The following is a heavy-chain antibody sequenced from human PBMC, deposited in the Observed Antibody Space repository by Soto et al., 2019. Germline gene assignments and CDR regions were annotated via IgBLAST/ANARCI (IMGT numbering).Heavy chain of an antibody. J-gene: IGHJ4*02. CDR1: GYAFTDLD. CDR3: ARGINAGVDY. CDR2: MRPNTGHS. V-gene: IGHV1-8*02. Sequence: ASVKVSCKASGYAFTDLDSNWVRQTTEQGLEWMGWMRPNTGHSGLAQKFQGRLTLTRDTSINTAYMELSRLRSEDTAIYYCARGINAGVDYWGQGTPVTVSS. D-gene: IGHD3-10*01.